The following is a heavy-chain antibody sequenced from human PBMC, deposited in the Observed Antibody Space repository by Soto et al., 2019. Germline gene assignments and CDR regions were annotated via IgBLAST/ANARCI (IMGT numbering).Heavy chain of an antibody. CDR1: GFTFSSYW. Sequence: GGSLRLSXAASGFTFSSYWMHWVRQAPGKGLVWVSRINSDGSSTSYADSVKGRFTISRDNAKNTPYPQMNSLRAEDTAVYYCASSSGWTSDFDYWGQGTLVTVSS. J-gene: IGHJ4*02. CDR3: ASSSGWTSDFDY. D-gene: IGHD6-19*01. V-gene: IGHV3-74*01. CDR2: INSDGSST.